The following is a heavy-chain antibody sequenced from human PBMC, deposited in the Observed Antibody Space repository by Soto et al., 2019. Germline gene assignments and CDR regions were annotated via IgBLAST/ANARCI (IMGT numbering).Heavy chain of an antibody. J-gene: IGHJ4*02. CDR3: ARNWYSSSSGYYFEY. CDR1: GGTFRSYG. Sequence: QVQLVQSGAEVKKPGSSVRVSCKASGGTFRSYGISWVRQAPGQGLEWMGGIVPIFGTIHYAQKFQGRVTITADESTRTAYMELSSLRSEDTAVYYCARNWYSSSSGYYFEYWGQGTLVTVSS. V-gene: IGHV1-69*01. CDR2: IVPIFGTI. D-gene: IGHD6-6*01.